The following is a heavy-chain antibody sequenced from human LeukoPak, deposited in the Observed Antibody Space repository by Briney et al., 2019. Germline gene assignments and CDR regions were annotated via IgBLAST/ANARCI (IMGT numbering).Heavy chain of an antibody. V-gene: IGHV4-59*01. CDR3: AREATDYGDYPYYFDY. CDR2: IYYSGST. D-gene: IGHD4-17*01. Sequence: SETLSLTCTVSGGSISSYYWSWIRQPPGKGLEWIGYIYYSGSTNYNPSLKSRVTISVDTSMNQFSLKLSSVTAADTAVYYCAREATDYGDYPYYFDYWGQGTLVTVSS. CDR1: GGSISSYY. J-gene: IGHJ4*02.